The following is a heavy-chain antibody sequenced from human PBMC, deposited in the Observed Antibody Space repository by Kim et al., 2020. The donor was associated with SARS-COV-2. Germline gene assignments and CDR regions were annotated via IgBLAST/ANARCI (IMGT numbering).Heavy chain of an antibody. J-gene: IGHJ6*02. CDR2: MNPNSGNT. Sequence: ASVKVSCKASGYTFTSYDINWVRQATGQGLEWMGWMNPNSGNTGYAQKFQGRVTMTRNTSISTAYMELSSLRSEDTAVYYCARRKKTLEYYYYYYGMDVWGQGTTVTVSS. CDR1: GYTFTSYD. V-gene: IGHV1-8*01. CDR3: ARRKKTLEYYYYYYGMDV.